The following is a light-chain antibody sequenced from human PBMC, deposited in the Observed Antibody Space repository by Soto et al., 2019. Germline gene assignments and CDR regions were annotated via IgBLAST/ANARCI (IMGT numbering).Light chain of an antibody. CDR1: NIGSKS. Sequence: SYELTQPPSVSVAPGKTARITCGGNNIGSKSVHWYQQKPGQAPVLVIYYDSDRPSGIPERFSGSNSGNTATLTISRVEAGDEADYYCQVWDSSSDLLIGTGTKLTVL. CDR2: YDS. CDR3: QVWDSSSDLL. V-gene: IGLV3-21*04. J-gene: IGLJ1*01.